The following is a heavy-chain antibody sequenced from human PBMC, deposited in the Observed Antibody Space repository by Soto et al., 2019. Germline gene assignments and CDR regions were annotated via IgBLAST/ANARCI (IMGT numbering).Heavy chain of an antibody. V-gene: IGHV1-58*01. CDR1: SLTFSNSA. D-gene: IGHD6-19*01. CDR2: IVIGGGGT. CDR3: AADLYSGRRSCSFDI. Sequence: SVXVSFKTSSLTFSNSAVQFLLQARGQRLDCIGWIVIGGGGTNYAQPFQDRLTITRDISTNTAYTELTSLRSEDTAVYYSAADLYSGRRSCSFDIWGQGAMVT. J-gene: IGHJ3*02.